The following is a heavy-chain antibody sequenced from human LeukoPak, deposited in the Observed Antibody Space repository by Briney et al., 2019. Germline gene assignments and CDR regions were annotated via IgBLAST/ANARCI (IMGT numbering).Heavy chain of an antibody. CDR1: GYSISSGYY. D-gene: IGHD1-7*01. CDR3: ASSRELHRYDY. J-gene: IGHJ4*02. V-gene: IGHV4-38-2*01. CDR2: IYYSAST. Sequence: PSETLSLTCAVSGYSISSGYYWGWIRQPPGKGLEWIGSIYYSASTYYNPSLKSRVTMSVDTSKNQFSLKLSSVTAADTAVYYCASSRELHRYDYWGQGTLVTVSS.